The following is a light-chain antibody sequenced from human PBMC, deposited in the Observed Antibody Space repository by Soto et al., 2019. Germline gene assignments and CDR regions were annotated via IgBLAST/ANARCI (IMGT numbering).Light chain of an antibody. Sequence: QSVLTQPPSASGTPGQRVTISCSGSSSNIGSNTVNWYQQLPGTAPKLLIYSHNQRPSGVPDRFSGSRSGTSASLAISGLQSEDEADYYCAAWDDSLNGRVFGGGTKVTV. V-gene: IGLV1-44*01. CDR3: AAWDDSLNGRV. CDR1: SSNIGSNT. J-gene: IGLJ2*01. CDR2: SHN.